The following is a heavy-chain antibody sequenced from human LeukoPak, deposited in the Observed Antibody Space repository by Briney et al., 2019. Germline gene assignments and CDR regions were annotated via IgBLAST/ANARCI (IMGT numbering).Heavy chain of an antibody. D-gene: IGHD1-1*01. CDR3: ARDRVQLWNYGMDV. J-gene: IGHJ6*02. CDR2: ISYHGNNE. V-gene: IGHV3-30-3*01. Sequence: GRSLRLSCAASGFTFSSYAMHWVRQGPGKGLEWVGTISYHGNNEYYADSVKGRFTISRDNSKNTLYLQMNSLRTEDTAAYYCARDRVQLWNYGMDVWGQGTTVTVS. CDR1: GFTFSSYA.